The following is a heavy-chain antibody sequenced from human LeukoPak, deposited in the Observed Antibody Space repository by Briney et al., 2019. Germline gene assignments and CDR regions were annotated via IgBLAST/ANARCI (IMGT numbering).Heavy chain of an antibody. CDR2: IRYDGSNK. J-gene: IGHJ4*02. D-gene: IGHD6-13*01. V-gene: IGHV3-30*02. CDR1: GFTFSSYG. Sequence: HPGGSLRLSCAASGFTFSSYGMHWVRQAPGKGLEWVAFIRYDGSNKYYADSVKGRFTISRDNSKNTLYLQMNSLRAEDTAVYYCANETGYSSSWHFDYWGQGTLVTVSS. CDR3: ANETGYSSSWHFDY.